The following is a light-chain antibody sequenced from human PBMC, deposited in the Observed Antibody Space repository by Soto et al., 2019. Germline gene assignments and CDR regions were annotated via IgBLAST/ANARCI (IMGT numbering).Light chain of an antibody. Sequence: DIVRTQSPLSLTVTPGEPASISCSSSQSLLHRNGYTYLDWYLQKPGQSPQLLIYMGYSRASGVPDRFSGSGSGTDFTLKISRVETEDVGVYYCMQTLQTRTFGGGTKVDIK. CDR2: MGY. V-gene: IGKV2-28*01. J-gene: IGKJ4*01. CDR3: MQTLQTRT. CDR1: QSLLHRNGYTY.